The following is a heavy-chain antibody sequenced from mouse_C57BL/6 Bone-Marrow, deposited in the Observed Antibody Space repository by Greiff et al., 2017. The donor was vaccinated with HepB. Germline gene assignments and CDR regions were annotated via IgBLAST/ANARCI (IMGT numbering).Heavy chain of an antibody. CDR2: INYDGSST. J-gene: IGHJ3*01. D-gene: IGHD2-4*01. CDR1: GFTFSDYY. V-gene: IGHV5-16*01. CDR3: ARGTYDYDVAWFAY. Sequence: EVQVVESEGGLVQPGSSMKLSCTASGFTFSDYYMAWVRQVPEKGLEWVANINYDGSSTYYLDSLKSRFIISRDNAKNILYLQMSSLKSEDTATYYCARGTYDYDVAWFAYWGQGTLVTVSA.